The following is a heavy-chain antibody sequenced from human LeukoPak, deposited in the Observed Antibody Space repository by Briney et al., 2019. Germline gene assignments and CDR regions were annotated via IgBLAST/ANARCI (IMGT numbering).Heavy chain of an antibody. J-gene: IGHJ6*02. CDR3: AKWWDIVVVPAAYYGMDV. D-gene: IGHD2-2*01. V-gene: IGHV3-23*01. Sequence: PGGSLRLSCAASGLTVSSSSLSWVRQAPGKGLEWVSAISGSGGSTYYADSVKGRFTISRDNSKNTLYLQMNSLRAEDTAVYYCAKWWDIVVVPAAYYGMDVWGQGTTVTVSS. CDR2: ISGSGGST. CDR1: GLTVSSSS.